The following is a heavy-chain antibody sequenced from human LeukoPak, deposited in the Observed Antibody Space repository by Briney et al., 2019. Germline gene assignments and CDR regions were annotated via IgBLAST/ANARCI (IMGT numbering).Heavy chain of an antibody. V-gene: IGHV1-69*13. Sequence: ASVKVSCTASGGTFSSYAISWVRQAPGQGLEWMGGIIPIFGTANYAQKFQGRVTITADESTSTAYMELSSLRSEDTAVYYCASVLNYYDSSGYYQPVWGQGTLVTVSS. CDR1: GGTFSSYA. J-gene: IGHJ4*02. D-gene: IGHD3-22*01. CDR2: IIPIFGTA. CDR3: ASVLNYYDSSGYYQPV.